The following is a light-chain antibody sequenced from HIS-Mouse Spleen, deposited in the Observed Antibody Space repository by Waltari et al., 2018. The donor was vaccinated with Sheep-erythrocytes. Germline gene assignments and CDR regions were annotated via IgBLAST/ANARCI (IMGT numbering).Light chain of an antibody. V-gene: IGLV2-8*01. CDR2: EVS. CDR3: SSYAGSNNWV. CDR1: SSDVGGYNS. J-gene: IGLJ3*02. Sequence: QSALTQPPSASGSPGQSVTISYTGTSSDVGGYNSVSWYQQHPGKAPKLMIYEVSKRPSGVPDRFSGSKSGNTASLTVSGLQAEDEADYYCSSYAGSNNWVFGGGTKLTVL.